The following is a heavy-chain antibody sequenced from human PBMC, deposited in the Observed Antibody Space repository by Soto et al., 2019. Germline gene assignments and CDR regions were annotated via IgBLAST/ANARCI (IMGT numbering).Heavy chain of an antibody. V-gene: IGHV4-30-2*01. D-gene: IGHD2-15*01. J-gene: IGHJ1*01. CDR2: IYHSGST. CDR1: GGSISSGGYS. Sequence: NPSETLSLTCAVSGGSISSGGYSWSWIRQPPGKGLEWIGYIYHSGSTYYNPSLKSRVTISVDRSKNQFSLKLSSVTAADTAVYYCARRGSGYFQHWGQGTLVTVSS. CDR3: ARRGSGYFQH.